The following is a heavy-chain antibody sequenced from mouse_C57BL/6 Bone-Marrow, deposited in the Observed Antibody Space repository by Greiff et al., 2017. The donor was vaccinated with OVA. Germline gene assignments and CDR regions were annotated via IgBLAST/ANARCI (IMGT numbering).Heavy chain of an antibody. CDR2: ILPGSGST. D-gene: IGHD1-1*01. Sequence: QVQLQQSGAELMKPGASVKLSCKATGYTFTGYWIEWVKQRPGHGLEWIGEILPGSGSTNYNEKFKGKATFTADTSSNTAYMQLSSLTTEDAAIYYCASSRATVVATDFDYWGQGTTLTVSS. V-gene: IGHV1-9*01. CDR1: GYTFTGYW. J-gene: IGHJ2*01. CDR3: ASSRATVVATDFDY.